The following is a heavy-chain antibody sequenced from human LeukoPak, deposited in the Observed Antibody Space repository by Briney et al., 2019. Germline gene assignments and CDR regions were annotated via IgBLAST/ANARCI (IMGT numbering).Heavy chain of an antibody. CDR3: VKDEGGGSGRLYFDY. D-gene: IGHD3-10*01. CDR2: INKNGGST. V-gene: IGHV3-64D*06. CDR1: GFTFTDYS. Sequence: PGGSLRLSCSASGFTFTDYSMHWVRQAPGKGLECVSAINKNGGSTSYADSVKGRFTTSRDNSKNTLYLQMSSLRAEDTAVYYCVKDEGGGSGRLYFDYWGQGTLVTVSS. J-gene: IGHJ4*02.